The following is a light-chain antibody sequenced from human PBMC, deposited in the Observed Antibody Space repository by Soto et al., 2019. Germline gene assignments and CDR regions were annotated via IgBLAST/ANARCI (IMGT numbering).Light chain of an antibody. J-gene: IGKJ1*01. CDR1: QSSSSY. V-gene: IGKV1-39*01. CDR3: QPRYITPQT. Sequence: IQMTQSPSSLSAAVGDRVTITCRARQSSSSYLNLYQQKPGKAPKLLIYAAASLQSGVPPRFSGSGSGTDFTLTISSLQPDPFATNYCQPRYITPQTFGQATKVEIK. CDR2: AAA.